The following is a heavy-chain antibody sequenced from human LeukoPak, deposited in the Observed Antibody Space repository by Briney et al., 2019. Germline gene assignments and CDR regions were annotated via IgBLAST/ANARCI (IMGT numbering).Heavy chain of an antibody. J-gene: IGHJ4*02. D-gene: IGHD1-26*01. V-gene: IGHV1-18*01. CDR1: GYTFTSYG. Sequence: ASVKVSCKASGYTFTSYGISWVRQAPGQGLEWMGWISAYNGNTNYAQKLQGRVTITPDTSTTTAYMELRSLRSDDTAVYYCARSVGAIRGPQSYFDYWGQGTLVTVSS. CDR3: ARSVGAIRGPQSYFDY. CDR2: ISAYNGNT.